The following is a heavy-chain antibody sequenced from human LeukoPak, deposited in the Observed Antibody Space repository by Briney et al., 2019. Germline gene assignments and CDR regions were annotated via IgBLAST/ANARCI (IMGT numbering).Heavy chain of an antibody. CDR3: ARRGRDGYGLYSDY. CDR2: IYYSGST. CDR1: GGSISSYY. V-gene: IGHV4-59*08. J-gene: IGHJ4*02. Sequence: PSETLSLTCTVSGGSISSYYWSWIRQPPGKGLEWIGYIYYSGSTNYNPSLKSRVTISVDTSKNQFSLKLSSVTAADTAVYYCARRGRDGYGLYSDYWGQGTLVTVSS. D-gene: IGHD5-12*01.